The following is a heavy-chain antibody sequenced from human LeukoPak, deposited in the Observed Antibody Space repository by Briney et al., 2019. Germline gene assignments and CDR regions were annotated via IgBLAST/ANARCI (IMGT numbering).Heavy chain of an antibody. J-gene: IGHJ5*02. V-gene: IGHV4-34*01. CDR3: ARGGRRNYSDYELWFDP. Sequence: SETLSLTCAVYGGSFSGYYWSWIRQPPGRGLEWIGEINHSGSTNYNPSLKSRVTISVDTSKNQFSLKLSSVTAADTAVYYCARGGRRNYSDYELWFDPWGQGTLVTVSS. CDR2: INHSGST. CDR1: GGSFSGYY. D-gene: IGHD4-17*01.